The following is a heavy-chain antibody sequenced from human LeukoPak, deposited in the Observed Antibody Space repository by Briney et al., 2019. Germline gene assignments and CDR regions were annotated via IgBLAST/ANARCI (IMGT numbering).Heavy chain of an antibody. Sequence: SGPTLMQPTQTLTLTCSFSGFSLSTSGVGVGWIRQPPGKALEWFALIYWDDDKRYSPFLKSRLTITKDTSKNQVVLTMTNMDPVDTATYYCAHHLYYYGSGSYADYWGQGTLVTVSS. CDR3: AHHLYYYGSGSYADY. J-gene: IGHJ4*02. CDR1: GFSLSTSGVG. D-gene: IGHD3-10*01. CDR2: IYWDDDK. V-gene: IGHV2-5*02.